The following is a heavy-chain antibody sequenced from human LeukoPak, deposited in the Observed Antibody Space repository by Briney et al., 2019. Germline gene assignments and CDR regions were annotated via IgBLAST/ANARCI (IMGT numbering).Heavy chain of an antibody. J-gene: IGHJ5*02. CDR3: ARMAQRRITIFGVVFAWFDP. V-gene: IGHV1-18*01. CDR2: ISAYNGNT. D-gene: IGHD3-3*01. CDR1: GGTFSSYA. Sequence: ASVKVSCKASGGTFSSYAISWVRQAPGQGLEWMGWISAYNGNTNYAQKLQGRVTMTTDTSTSTAYMELRSLRSDDTAVYYCARMAQRRITIFGVVFAWFDPWGQGTLVTVSS.